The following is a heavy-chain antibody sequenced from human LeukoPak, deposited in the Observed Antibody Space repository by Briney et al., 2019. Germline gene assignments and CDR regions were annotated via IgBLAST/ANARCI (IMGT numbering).Heavy chain of an antibody. CDR1: GFTVSSNY. Sequence: PGGSLRLSCAASGFTVSSNYMSWVRQAPGKGLEWVSVIYSGGSTYYADSVKGRFTISRDNSKNTLYLQMNSLRAEDTAVYYCARDLSHDSSGYSDYWGQGTLATVSS. D-gene: IGHD3-22*01. J-gene: IGHJ4*02. CDR3: ARDLSHDSSGYSDY. V-gene: IGHV3-53*01. CDR2: IYSGGST.